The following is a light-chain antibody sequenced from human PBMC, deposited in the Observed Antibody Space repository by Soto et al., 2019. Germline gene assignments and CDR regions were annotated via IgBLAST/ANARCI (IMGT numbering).Light chain of an antibody. CDR1: SSNIGAGYD. CDR3: QSYDSSLSGSV. J-gene: IGLJ2*01. Sequence: QAVVTQPPSVSGAPGQRVTISCTGSSSNIGAGYDVHWYQQLPGTAPKLLIYGHSNRPSGVPDRFSGSKSGTSASLAITGLQAADEADYYCQSYDSSLSGSVFGGGTKLTVL. V-gene: IGLV1-40*01. CDR2: GHS.